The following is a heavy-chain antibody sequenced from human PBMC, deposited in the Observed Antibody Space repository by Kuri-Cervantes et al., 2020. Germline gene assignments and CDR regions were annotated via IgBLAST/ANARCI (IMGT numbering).Heavy chain of an antibody. J-gene: IGHJ4*02. Sequence: GGSLRLSCAASGFTFSSYSMNWVRQAPGKGLEWVSSISSSSSTIYYVDSVKGRFTISRDNAKNSLYLQMNSLRDEDTAVYYCARARDSSGLNTLDYWGQGTLVTVSS. V-gene: IGHV3-48*02. CDR1: GFTFSSYS. CDR2: ISSSSSTI. D-gene: IGHD3-22*01. CDR3: ARARDSSGLNTLDY.